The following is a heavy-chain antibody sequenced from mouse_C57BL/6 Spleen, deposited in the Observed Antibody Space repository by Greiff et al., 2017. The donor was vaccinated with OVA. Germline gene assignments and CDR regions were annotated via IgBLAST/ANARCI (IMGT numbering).Heavy chain of an antibody. D-gene: IGHD1-1*01. Sequence: QVQLQQPGAELVKPGASVKLSCKASGYTFTSYWMQWVKQRPGQGLEWIGEIDPSDSYTNYNQKFKGKATLTVDTSSSTAYMQLSSLTSEDSAVYYCARGIDGSSYRYFDVWGTGTTVTVSS. CDR2: IDPSDSYT. CDR1: GYTFTSYW. J-gene: IGHJ1*03. CDR3: ARGIDGSSYRYFDV. V-gene: IGHV1-50*01.